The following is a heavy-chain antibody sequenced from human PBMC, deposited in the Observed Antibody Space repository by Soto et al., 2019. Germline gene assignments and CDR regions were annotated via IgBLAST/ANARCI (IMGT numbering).Heavy chain of an antibody. CDR3: ARDGKVDGSFFDY. J-gene: IGHJ4*02. CDR1: GGSISSGDYY. D-gene: IGHD2-15*01. CDR2: IYYSGST. Sequence: PPETLSLTCTVSGGSISSGDYYWSWIRQPPGKGLEWIGYIYYSGSTYYNPSLKSRVTISVDTSKNQFSLKLSSVTAADTAVYYCARDGKVDGSFFDYWGQGTLVTVSS. V-gene: IGHV4-30-4*01.